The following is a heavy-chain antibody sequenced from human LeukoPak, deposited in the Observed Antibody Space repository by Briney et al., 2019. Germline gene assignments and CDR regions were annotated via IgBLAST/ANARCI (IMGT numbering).Heavy chain of an antibody. V-gene: IGHV3-74*01. Sequence: GGSLRLSCAASGFTFSSYWMYWVRQAPGKGLVWVSRINTDGRTTNYADSVKGRFTISRDNAKNTLYLQMNSLRAEDTAVYYCARDQTGSYCINYWGQGTLVTVSS. CDR1: GFTFSSYW. D-gene: IGHD1-26*01. J-gene: IGHJ4*02. CDR2: INTDGRTT. CDR3: ARDQTGSYCINY.